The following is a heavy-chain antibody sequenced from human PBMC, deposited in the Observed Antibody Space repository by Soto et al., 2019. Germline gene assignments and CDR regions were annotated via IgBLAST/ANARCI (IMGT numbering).Heavy chain of an antibody. CDR3: ARPRFLEWLSPRSYYYYMDV. D-gene: IGHD3-3*01. J-gene: IGHJ6*03. CDR2: IYYSGST. Sequence: PSETLSLTCTVSGGSISSHYWSWIRQPPGQGLEWIGYIYYSGSTYYNPSLKSRVTISVDTSKNQFSLKLSSVTAADTAVYYCARPRFLEWLSPRSYYYYMDVWGKGTTVTVSS. V-gene: IGHV4-59*04. CDR1: GGSISSHY.